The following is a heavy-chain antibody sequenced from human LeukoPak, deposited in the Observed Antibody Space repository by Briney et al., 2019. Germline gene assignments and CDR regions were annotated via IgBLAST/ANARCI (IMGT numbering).Heavy chain of an antibody. CDR2: IYTSGST. CDR1: GGSISSYY. D-gene: IGHD3-10*01. J-gene: IGHJ3*02. V-gene: IGHV4-4*07. Sequence: PSETLSLTCTVSGGSISSYYWSRIRQPAGKGLEWIGRIYTSGSTNYNPPLKSRVTMSVDTSKNQFSLKLSSVTAADTAVYYCARDRGQLENAFDIWGQGTMVTVSS. CDR3: ARDRGQLENAFDI.